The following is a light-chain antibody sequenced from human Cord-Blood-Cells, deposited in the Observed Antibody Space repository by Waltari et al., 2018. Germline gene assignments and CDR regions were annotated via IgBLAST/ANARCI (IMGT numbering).Light chain of an antibody. Sequence: QSALTQPASVSGSPGQSITISCTGTSSDVGGYNYVPWYQRHPGKAPRLMVYDVSNRPSGVSNRFSGAKSGNTAALTISGLQAEDEADYYCSSYTSSSTLYVYGTGTKVTVL. CDR2: DVS. V-gene: IGLV2-14*01. J-gene: IGLJ1*01. CDR1: SSDVGGYNY. CDR3: SSYTSSSTLYV.